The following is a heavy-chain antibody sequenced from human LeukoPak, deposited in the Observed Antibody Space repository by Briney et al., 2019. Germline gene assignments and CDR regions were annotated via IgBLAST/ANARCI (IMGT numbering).Heavy chain of an antibody. J-gene: IGHJ4*02. CDR3: ARGITYYFDY. V-gene: IGHV4-34*01. CDR2: INHSGST. Sequence: SETLSLTCAVYGGSFSGYYWSWIRQPPGKGLEWIGEINHSGSTNYNPSLKSRVTISVDTSKNQFSLKLSSVTAADTAVYYCARGITYYFDYGGQGTLVTVSS. D-gene: IGHD5-24*01. CDR1: GGSFSGYY.